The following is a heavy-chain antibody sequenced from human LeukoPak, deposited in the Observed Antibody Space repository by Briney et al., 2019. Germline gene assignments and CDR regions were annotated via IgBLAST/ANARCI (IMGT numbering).Heavy chain of an antibody. Sequence: GGSLRLSCAASGFTFSSYAMSWVRQAPGKGLEWVAVISYDGSNKYYADSVKGRFTISRDNSKNTLYLQMNSLRAEDTAVYYCASRDGYKGGDFDYWGQGTLVTVSS. J-gene: IGHJ4*02. D-gene: IGHD5-24*01. V-gene: IGHV3-30-3*01. CDR3: ASRDGYKGGDFDY. CDR2: ISYDGSNK. CDR1: GFTFSSYA.